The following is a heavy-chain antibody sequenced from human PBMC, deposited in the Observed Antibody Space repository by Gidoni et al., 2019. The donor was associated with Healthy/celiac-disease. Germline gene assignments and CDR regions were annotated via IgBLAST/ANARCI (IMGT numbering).Heavy chain of an antibody. D-gene: IGHD6-19*01. Sequence: EVQLVESGGGLIQPGGSLRLSCAASGFTVSSNYMSWVCQAPGKGLVWVSVIYSGGSTYYADSVKGRFTISRDNSKNTLYLQMNSLRAEDTAVYYCARDYDGQWLTLGYWGQGTLVTVSS. CDR3: ARDYDGQWLTLGY. CDR2: IYSGGST. CDR1: GFTVSSNY. J-gene: IGHJ4*02. V-gene: IGHV3-53*01.